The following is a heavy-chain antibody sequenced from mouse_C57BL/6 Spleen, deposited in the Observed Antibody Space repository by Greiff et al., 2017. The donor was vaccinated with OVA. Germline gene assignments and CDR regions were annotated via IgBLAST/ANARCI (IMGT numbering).Heavy chain of an antibody. D-gene: IGHD1-1*01. CDR1: GYTFTSYW. J-gene: IGHJ1*03. Sequence: QVQLQQPGTELVKPGASVKLSCKASGYTFTSYWMHWVKQRPGQGLEWIGNINPRHGGTNYNEKFKSKATLTVDKSSSTAYMQLSSLTSEDSAVYYCARRYYGSSYWYFDVWGTGTTVTVSS. CDR2: INPRHGGT. V-gene: IGHV1-53*01. CDR3: ARRYYGSSYWYFDV.